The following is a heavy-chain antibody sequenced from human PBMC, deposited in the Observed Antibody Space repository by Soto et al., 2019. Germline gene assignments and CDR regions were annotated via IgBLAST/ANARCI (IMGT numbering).Heavy chain of an antibody. J-gene: IGHJ6*02. Sequence: PGGSLRLSCAASGFTFSSYAMHWVRQAPGKGLEWVAVISYDGSNKYYADSVKGRFTISRDNSKNTLYLQMNSLRAEDTAVYYCARDRVAVAGWNYYYYGMDVWGQGTTVTVS. CDR2: ISYDGSNK. CDR3: ARDRVAVAGWNYYYYGMDV. V-gene: IGHV3-30-3*01. CDR1: GFTFSSYA. D-gene: IGHD6-19*01.